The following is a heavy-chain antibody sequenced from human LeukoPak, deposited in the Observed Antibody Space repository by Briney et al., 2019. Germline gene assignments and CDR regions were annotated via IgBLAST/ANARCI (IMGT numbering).Heavy chain of an antibody. CDR3: AKDVPGIAAAGANWFDP. J-gene: IGHJ5*02. D-gene: IGHD6-13*01. CDR1: GFTFSSYG. V-gene: IGHV3-30*18. Sequence: GGSLRLSCAASGFTFSSYGMHWVRQAPGKGLEWVAVISYDGSNKYYADSVKGRFTISRDNSKNTLYLQMNSLRAEDTAVYYCAKDVPGIAAAGANWFDPWGQGTLVTVSS. CDR2: ISYDGSNK.